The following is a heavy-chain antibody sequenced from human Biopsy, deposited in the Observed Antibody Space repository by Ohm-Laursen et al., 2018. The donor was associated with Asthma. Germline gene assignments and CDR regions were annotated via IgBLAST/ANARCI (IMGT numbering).Heavy chain of an antibody. Sequence: TLSLTCTVSVASIKTDDHYWSWLRQPPGKGLEWFGFIHYSGSTSYNPSLKGGVTISVDTSKNQFSLKLSSVTAADTAVYYCARASVAASSNWFDPWGQGTLVTVSS. D-gene: IGHD6-19*01. V-gene: IGHV4-30-4*01. CDR2: IHYSGST. CDR1: VASIKTDDHY. CDR3: ARASVAASSNWFDP. J-gene: IGHJ5*02.